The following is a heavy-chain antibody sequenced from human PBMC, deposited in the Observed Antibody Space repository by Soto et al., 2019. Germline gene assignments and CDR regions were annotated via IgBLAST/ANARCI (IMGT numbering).Heavy chain of an antibody. Sequence: SETLSLTCTVSGGSISNYYWSWIRQPPGKGLEWIGYVYYTGSTNHNPSLKSRVTISVDTSKNQLSLKLSSMTAADTAVYYCARGLRGGYYYYMDVWGKGTPVTVSS. J-gene: IGHJ6*03. CDR2: VYYTGST. V-gene: IGHV4-59*01. CDR3: ARGLRGGYYYYMDV. D-gene: IGHD3-16*01. CDR1: GGSISNYY.